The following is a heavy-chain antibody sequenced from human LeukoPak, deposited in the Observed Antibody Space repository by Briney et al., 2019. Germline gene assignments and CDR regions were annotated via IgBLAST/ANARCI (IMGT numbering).Heavy chain of an antibody. D-gene: IGHD2-2*01. CDR2: MNPNSGNT. V-gene: IGHV1-69*13. CDR3: ARDGGVVVVPAAASDYYGMDV. CDR1: GGTFSSYA. J-gene: IGHJ6*02. Sequence: SVKVSCKASGGTFSSYAISWVRQAPGQGLEWMGWMNPNSGNTGYAQKFQGRVTITADESTSTAYMELSSLRSEDTAVYYCARDGGVVVVPAAASDYYGMDVWGQGTTVTVSS.